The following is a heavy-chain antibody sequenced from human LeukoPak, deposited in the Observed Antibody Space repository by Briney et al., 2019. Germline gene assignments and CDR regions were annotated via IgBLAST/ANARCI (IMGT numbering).Heavy chain of an antibody. CDR3: ARDLDYYYYMDV. CDR1: GYSISSGSC. CDR2: IYHSGST. Sequence: SETLSLTCTVSGYSISSGSCWGWIRQPPGEGLDWIGSIYHSGSTFYNPSLKSRVTMSVDTSKNQFSLKLSSVTAADTAVYYCARDLDYYYYMDVWGKGTTVTVSS. J-gene: IGHJ6*03. V-gene: IGHV4-38-2*02.